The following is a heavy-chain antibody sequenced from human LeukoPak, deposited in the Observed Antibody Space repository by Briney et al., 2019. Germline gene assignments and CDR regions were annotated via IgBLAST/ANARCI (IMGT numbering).Heavy chain of an antibody. CDR3: ARGVFD. Sequence: PSETLSLTCAVYGESFSGYYWSWIRQPPGKGLEWIGEINHSGSTNYNPSLKSRVTISVDTSKNQFSLKLSSVTAADTAVYYCARGVFDWGQGTLVTVSS. CDR2: INHSGST. V-gene: IGHV4-34*01. D-gene: IGHD1-14*01. J-gene: IGHJ4*02. CDR1: GESFSGYY.